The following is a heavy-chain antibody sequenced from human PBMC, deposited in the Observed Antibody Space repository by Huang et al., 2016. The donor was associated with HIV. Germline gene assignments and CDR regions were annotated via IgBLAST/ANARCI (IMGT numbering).Heavy chain of an antibody. CDR1: GNTISNYV. CDR2: FSTMFGDP. V-gene: IGHV1-69*18. CDR3: ARVREMATSDDAFDV. Sequence: QVQLVQSGAEVKKPGSSVKVSCKASGNTISNYVINWVRQAPGPVIEWRGSFSTMFGDPRCAQKCQGRVSISADESTNTAYMDLTSLTFEETAVYFCARVREMATSDDAFDVWGQGTMVTVSS. D-gene: IGHD5-12*01. J-gene: IGHJ3*01.